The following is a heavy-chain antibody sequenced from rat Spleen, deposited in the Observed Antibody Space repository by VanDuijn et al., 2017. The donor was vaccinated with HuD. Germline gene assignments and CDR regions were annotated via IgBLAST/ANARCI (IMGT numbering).Heavy chain of an antibody. J-gene: IGHJ2*01. Sequence: EVQLVESGGGLVQPGGSLKLSCIASGFIFKNYWLTWIRQAPGKGLEWVATISFDGSGTYYRDSVKGRFTISRDNAKSSLYLQMDSLGSEDTATYYCARDRILRSTGFDYWGQGVMVTVSS. CDR2: ISFDGSGT. CDR1: GFIFKNYW. D-gene: IGHD1-6*01. V-gene: IGHV5-31*01. CDR3: ARDRILRSTGFDY.